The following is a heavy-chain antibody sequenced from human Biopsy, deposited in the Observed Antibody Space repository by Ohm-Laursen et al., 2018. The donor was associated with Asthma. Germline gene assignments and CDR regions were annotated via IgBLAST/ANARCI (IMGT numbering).Heavy chain of an antibody. D-gene: IGHD2-2*01. CDR3: ARKAGSCISRTCYSLDF. CDR2: INFVFGTT. J-gene: IGHJ4*02. Sequence: TFNPSIIGWLRQAPGQGLEWMGGINFVFGTTTYPQKFQDRVTITADDSTSTVYMELSSLRSEDTAVYYCARKAGSCISRTCYSLDFWGQGTLVTVSS. CDR1: TFNPSI. V-gene: IGHV1-69*01.